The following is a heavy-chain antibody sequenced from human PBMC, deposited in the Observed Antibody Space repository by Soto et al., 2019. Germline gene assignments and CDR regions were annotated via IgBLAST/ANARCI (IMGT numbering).Heavy chain of an antibody. Sequence: GASVKVSCKASGGTFSSYAISWVRQAPGQGLEWMGGIIPIFGTANYAQKFQGRVTITADESTSTAYMELSSLRSEDTAVYYCARAPVGFTWRFDPWGQGTLVTVSS. J-gene: IGHJ5*02. V-gene: IGHV1-69*13. D-gene: IGHD5-12*01. CDR3: ARAPVGFTWRFDP. CDR2: IIPIFGTA. CDR1: GGTFSSYA.